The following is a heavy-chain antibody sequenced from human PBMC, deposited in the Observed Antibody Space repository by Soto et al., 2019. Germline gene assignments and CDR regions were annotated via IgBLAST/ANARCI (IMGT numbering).Heavy chain of an antibody. Sequence: GGSLRLSCAASGFTFSSYTLNWVRRAPGKGLEWVATSSDRRTGNTHYSDSVRGRFTLSRDYSRNILFLQMDSRRADDTALYYCTTWLTAHFDYWGRGTQVTVSS. V-gene: IGHV3-23*01. CDR1: GFTFSSYT. CDR2: SSDRRTGNT. CDR3: TTWLTAHFDY. J-gene: IGHJ4*02. D-gene: IGHD2-21*02.